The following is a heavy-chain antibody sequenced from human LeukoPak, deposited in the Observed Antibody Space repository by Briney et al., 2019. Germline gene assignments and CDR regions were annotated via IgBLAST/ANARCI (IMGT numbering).Heavy chain of an antibody. J-gene: IGHJ6*02. CDR3: AREYCSSTSCYSYYYYYYGMDV. CDR1: GFTFSSYG. D-gene: IGHD2-2*01. V-gene: IGHV3-33*01. CDR2: IWYDGSNK. Sequence: SLRLSCAASGFTFSSYGMHWVRQAPGKGLEWVAVIWYDGSNKYYADSVKGRFTISRDNSKNTLYLQMNSLRAEDTAVYYCAREYCSSTSCYSYYYYYYGMDVWGQGTTVTVSS.